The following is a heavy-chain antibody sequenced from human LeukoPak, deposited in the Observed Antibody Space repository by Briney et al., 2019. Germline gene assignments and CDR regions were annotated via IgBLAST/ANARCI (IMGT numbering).Heavy chain of an antibody. CDR3: ARGDKFSGDY. CDR2: INQDGREK. Sequence: GGSLRLSXAASGFTFSSYWMSWVGQAPGKGLEWVANINQDGREKYYVDSVKGRFTISRDNAKNSLYLQMNSLRAEDAAVYFCARGDKFSGDYWGQGTLVTVSS. D-gene: IGHD2-15*01. J-gene: IGHJ4*02. V-gene: IGHV3-7*04. CDR1: GFTFSSYW.